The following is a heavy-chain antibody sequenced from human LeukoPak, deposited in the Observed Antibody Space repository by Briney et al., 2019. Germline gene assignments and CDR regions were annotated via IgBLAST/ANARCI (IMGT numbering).Heavy chain of an antibody. CDR2: IYYSGST. J-gene: IGHJ4*02. CDR1: GGSISSYY. V-gene: IGHV4-59*01. Sequence: SETLSLTCTVSGGSISSYYWSWIRQPPGKGLEWIGYIYYSGSTNYNPSLKSRVTISVDTSKNQFSLKLSSVTAADTAVYYCARDLDDSSGYYPYYFDYWGQGTLVTVSS. D-gene: IGHD3-22*01. CDR3: ARDLDDSSGYYPYYFDY.